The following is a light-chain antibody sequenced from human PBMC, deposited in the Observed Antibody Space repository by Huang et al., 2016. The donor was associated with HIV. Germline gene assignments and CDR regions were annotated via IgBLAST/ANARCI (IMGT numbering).Light chain of an antibody. Sequence: EIVLTQSPATLSLSPGERATLSCRASQSVSSYLAWYQQKPGQAPWLLIYHASNRATGIPARFSGSGAGTDFTLTISSLEPEDFAVYYCQQRSNWPRMYTFGQGTKLEIK. V-gene: IGKV3-11*01. J-gene: IGKJ2*01. CDR1: QSVSSY. CDR3: QQRSNWPRMYT. CDR2: HAS.